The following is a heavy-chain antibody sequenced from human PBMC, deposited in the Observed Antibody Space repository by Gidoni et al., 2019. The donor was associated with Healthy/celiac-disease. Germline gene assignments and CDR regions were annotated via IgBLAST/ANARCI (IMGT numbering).Heavy chain of an antibody. V-gene: IGHV4-61*01. CDR1: GGPVSSGSYY. J-gene: IGHJ5*02. Sequence: QVQLQESGPGLVKPSETLSLTCTVSGGPVSSGSYYWSWIRQPPGKGLEWIGYIYYSGSTNYNPSLKSRVTISVDTSKNQFSLKLSSVTAADTAVYYCARVNGYNVSPWFDPWGQGTLVTVSS. CDR3: ARVNGYNVSPWFDP. CDR2: IYYSGST. D-gene: IGHD5-12*01.